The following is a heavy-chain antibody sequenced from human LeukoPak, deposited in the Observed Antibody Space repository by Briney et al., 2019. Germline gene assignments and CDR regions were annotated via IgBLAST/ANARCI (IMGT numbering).Heavy chain of an antibody. V-gene: IGHV4-59*01. CDR2: IYYSGST. CDR1: GGFISSDY. J-gene: IGHJ5*02. CDR3: ARGPPGGQFDP. Sequence: SETLSLTCTVSGGFISSDYWTWIRQPPGKGLEWIGYIYYSGSTNYNPSLKSHVTISVDTSNNQFSLKLSSVTAADTAVYYCARGPPGGQFDPWGQGTLVTVSS. D-gene: IGHD3-10*01.